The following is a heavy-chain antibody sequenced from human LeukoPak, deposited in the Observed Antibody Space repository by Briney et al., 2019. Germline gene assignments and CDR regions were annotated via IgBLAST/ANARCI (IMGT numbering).Heavy chain of an antibody. CDR2: ISGSGGST. J-gene: IGHJ4*02. CDR3: AKGLSKYCTNGVCYFAGGYYFDY. D-gene: IGHD2-8*01. V-gene: IGHV3-23*01. Sequence: GGSLRLSCAASGFTFSSYAMSWVRRTPGKGLEWVSAISGSGGSTYYADSVKGRFTISRDNSKNTLYLQMNSLRAEDTAVYYCAKGLSKYCTNGVCYFAGGYYFDYWGQGTLVTVSS. CDR1: GFTFSSYA.